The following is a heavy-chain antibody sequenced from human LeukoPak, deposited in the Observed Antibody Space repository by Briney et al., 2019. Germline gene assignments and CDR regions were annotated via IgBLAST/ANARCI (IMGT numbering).Heavy chain of an antibody. J-gene: IGHJ5*02. CDR1: GYTFTSYG. V-gene: IGHV1-18*01. CDR2: ISAYNGNT. D-gene: IGHD6-13*01. CDR3: ARDLTYAAYSSSWYLNWFDP. Sequence: ASVTVSCTASGYTFTSYGISWVRQAPGQGLEWMGWISAYNGNTNYAQKLQGRVTMTTDTSTSTAYMELRSLRSDDTAVYYCARDLTYAAYSSSWYLNWFDPWGQGTLVTVSS.